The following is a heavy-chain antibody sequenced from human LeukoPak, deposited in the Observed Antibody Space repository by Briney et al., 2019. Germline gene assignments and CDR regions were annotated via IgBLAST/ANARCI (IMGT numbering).Heavy chain of an antibody. D-gene: IGHD6-13*01. CDR1: GGSISSYY. J-gene: IGHJ4*02. CDR2: IYYSGST. CDR3: ARVGEHSSSYHFDY. Sequence: PSETLSLTCTVSGGSISSYYWSWIRQPPGKGLEWIGYIYYSGSTYYNPSLKSRVTISVDTSKNQFSLKLSSVTAADTAVYYCARVGEHSSSYHFDYWGQGTLVTVSS. V-gene: IGHV4-59*12.